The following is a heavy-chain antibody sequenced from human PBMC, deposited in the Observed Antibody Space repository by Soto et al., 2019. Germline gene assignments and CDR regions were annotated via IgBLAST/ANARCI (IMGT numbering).Heavy chain of an antibody. Sequence: QVQLVESGGGVVQPGMSLRLSCAASGFTFSSHSIQWVRQAPGKGLEWVAVISYDGNIKYYADSVRGRFTISRDNSRNTLYLQMNSQRPEDTAVEYWAREWSTSGDLDYWGQGTLVSVSS. D-gene: IGHD3-10*01. CDR2: ISYDGNIK. CDR3: AREWSTSGDLDY. J-gene: IGHJ4*02. CDR1: GFTFSSHS. V-gene: IGHV3-30-3*01.